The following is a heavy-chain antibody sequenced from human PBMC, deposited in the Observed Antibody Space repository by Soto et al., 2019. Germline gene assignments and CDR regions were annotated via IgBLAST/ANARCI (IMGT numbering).Heavy chain of an antibody. CDR2: INQDGSDK. Sequence: EVQLVESGGGLVQPGGSLRLSCAASGFTFSTTWMHWVRQAPGKGLEWVAHINQDGSDKKYVDSVKGRFTISRANAENSLSLQINSLRAEDTAVYYCARGSPMGGVWGQGTMVTVSS. CDR3: ARGSPMGGV. V-gene: IGHV3-7*04. D-gene: IGHD3-10*01. CDR1: GFTFSTTW. J-gene: IGHJ3*01.